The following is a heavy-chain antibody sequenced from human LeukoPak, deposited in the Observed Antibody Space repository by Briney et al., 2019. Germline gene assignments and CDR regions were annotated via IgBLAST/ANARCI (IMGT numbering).Heavy chain of an antibody. D-gene: IGHD3-22*01. CDR2: ISYDGSNK. Sequence: PGRSLRLSRAASGFTFSSYGMHWVRQAPGKGLEWVAVISYDGSNKYYADSVKGRFTISRDNSKNTLYLQMNSLRAEDTAVYYCAKPSYYYDSSGYLPDYWGQGTLVTVSS. V-gene: IGHV3-30*18. CDR3: AKPSYYYDSSGYLPDY. CDR1: GFTFSSYG. J-gene: IGHJ4*02.